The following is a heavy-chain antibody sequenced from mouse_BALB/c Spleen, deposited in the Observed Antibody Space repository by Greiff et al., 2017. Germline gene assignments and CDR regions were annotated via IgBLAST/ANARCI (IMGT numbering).Heavy chain of an antibody. CDR1: GFTFSSFG. D-gene: IGHD1-1*01. J-gene: IGHJ4*01. CDR2: ISSGSSTI. V-gene: IGHV5-17*02. Sequence: DVKLVESGGGLVQPGGSRKLSCAASGFTFSSFGMHWVRQAPEKGLEWVAYISSGSSTIYYPDTVTGRFTISRDNAKNTLYLEMSSLRSEDTAMYYCAREVEAMDYWGQGTSVTVSS. CDR3: AREVEAMDY.